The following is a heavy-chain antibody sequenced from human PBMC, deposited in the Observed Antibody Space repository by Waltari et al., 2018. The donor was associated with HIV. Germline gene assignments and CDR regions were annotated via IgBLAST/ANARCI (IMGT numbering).Heavy chain of an antibody. CDR3: ARGAVRSTLFYFDF. CDR2: IFPCDSDT. CDR1: GYNFNIFW. J-gene: IGHJ4*02. D-gene: IGHD2-15*01. V-gene: IGHV5-51*03. Sequence: EVQLVQSGAEVKEPGESLKISCQGSGYNFNIFWIAWVRQMPGKSLEWMGIIFPCDSDTRYSPSCQVQVTISADNAITTAYLQWTTLRASDTAMYYCARGAVRSTLFYFDFWAQGTLVTVSS.